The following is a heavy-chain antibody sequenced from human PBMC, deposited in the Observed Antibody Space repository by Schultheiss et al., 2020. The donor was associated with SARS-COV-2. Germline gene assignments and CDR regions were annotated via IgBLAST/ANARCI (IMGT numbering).Heavy chain of an antibody. CDR1: GFTFSSYA. J-gene: IGHJ3*02. D-gene: IGHD2-21*01. CDR3: ARDTHITAQEGDAFDI. V-gene: IGHV3-7*01. CDR2: IHRDGSVN. Sequence: GGSLRLSCAASGFTFSSYAMSWVRQAPGKGLEWVANIHRDGSVNYYVDSVKGRFTVSRDNAKNSLYLQMNSLRAEDTAVYYCARDTHITAQEGDAFDIWGQGTMVTVSS.